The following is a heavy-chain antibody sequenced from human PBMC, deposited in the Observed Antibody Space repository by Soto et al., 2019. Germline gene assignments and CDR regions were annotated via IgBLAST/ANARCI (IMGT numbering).Heavy chain of an antibody. V-gene: IGHV1-69*01. CDR1: GGTFSSYA. Sequence: QVPLVQSGAEVKKPGSSVKVSCKASGGTFSSYAISWVRQAPGQGLEWMGGIIPIFGTANYAQKFQGRVTITADESTSTAYMELSSLRSEDTAVYYCARDGHDILTGYFKGSDYWGQGTLVTVSS. CDR2: IIPIFGTA. D-gene: IGHD3-9*01. CDR3: ARDGHDILTGYFKGSDY. J-gene: IGHJ4*02.